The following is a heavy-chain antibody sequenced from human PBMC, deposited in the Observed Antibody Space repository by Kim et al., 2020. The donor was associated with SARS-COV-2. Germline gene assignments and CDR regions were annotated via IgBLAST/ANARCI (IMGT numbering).Heavy chain of an antibody. V-gene: IGHV3-30*05. CDR2: GSNK. J-gene: IGHJ6*02. Sequence: GSNKYYADSVKGRFTISRDNSKNTLYLQMNSLRAEGTAVYYCARVPPGDVWGQGTTVTGSS. CDR3: ARVPPGDV.